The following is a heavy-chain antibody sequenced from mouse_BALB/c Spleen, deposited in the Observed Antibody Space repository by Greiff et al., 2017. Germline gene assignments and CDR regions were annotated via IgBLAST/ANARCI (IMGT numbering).Heavy chain of an antibody. V-gene: IGHV1S135*01. Sequence: VQLQQSGPELGKPGASVKISCKASGYSFTGHNMYWVKQSHRKSLEWIGYIDPYNGGTSYNQKSKGKATLTVDKSSSTAYMHLNSLTSEDSAIYYCARGDYGNPWFAYWGQGTLVTVSA. D-gene: IGHD2-1*01. CDR1: GYSFTGHN. CDR2: IDPYNGGT. CDR3: ARGDYGNPWFAY. J-gene: IGHJ3*01.